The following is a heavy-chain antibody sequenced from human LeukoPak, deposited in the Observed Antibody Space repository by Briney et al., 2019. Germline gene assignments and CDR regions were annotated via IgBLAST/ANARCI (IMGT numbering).Heavy chain of an antibody. CDR2: IRSDGSQK. Sequence: GGSLRLSCVASGFSFNIFGMRWVRQTPGKGLEWVAFIRSDGSQKDYAQSVRGRFTISRDNSENTLYLQMNSLRGDDTAVYYCAKDRSGVGPTAADSWGQGTLVTVSS. CDR3: AKDRSGVGPTAADS. J-gene: IGHJ4*02. D-gene: IGHD1-26*01. V-gene: IGHV3-30*02. CDR1: GFSFNIFG.